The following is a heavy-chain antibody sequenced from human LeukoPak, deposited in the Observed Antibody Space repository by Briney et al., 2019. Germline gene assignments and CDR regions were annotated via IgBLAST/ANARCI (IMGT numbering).Heavy chain of an antibody. CDR3: ASTRANPIANRWLFDY. V-gene: IGHV1-69*05. Sequence: GASVKVSCKASGGTFSSYAISWVRQAPGQGLEWMGRIIPIFVTANYAQKFQGRVTITTDESTSTAYMELSSLRSEDTAVYYCASTRANPIANRWLFDYWGQGTLVTVSS. D-gene: IGHD5-24*01. J-gene: IGHJ4*02. CDR1: GGTFSSYA. CDR2: IIPIFVTA.